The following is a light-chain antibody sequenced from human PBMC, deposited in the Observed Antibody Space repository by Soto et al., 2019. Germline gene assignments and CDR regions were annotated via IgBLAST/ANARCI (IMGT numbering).Light chain of an antibody. CDR3: LQDYGDSWT. V-gene: IGKV1-6*01. J-gene: IGKJ1*01. CDR2: DAS. CDR1: RDVGSD. Sequence: QMTQSPSSLSASVGEKITITCRASRDVGSDVTWYQQKPGQAPKLLIYDASNLYTGVPSRFSGSRSGTEFTLTISSLQPEDFASYYCLQDYGDSWTFGQGTKVEIE.